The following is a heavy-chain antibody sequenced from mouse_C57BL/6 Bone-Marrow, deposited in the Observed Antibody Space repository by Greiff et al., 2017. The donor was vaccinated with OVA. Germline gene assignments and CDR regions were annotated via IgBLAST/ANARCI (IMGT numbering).Heavy chain of an antibody. V-gene: IGHV1-72*01. CDR3: ARYYYGSSYHYYAMDY. D-gene: IGHD1-1*01. CDR1: GYTFTSYW. CDR2: IDPNSGGT. Sequence: VQLQQPGAELVKPGASVKLSCKASGYTFTSYWMHWVKQRPGRGLEWIGRIDPNSGGTKYNEKFKSKATLTVDKPSSTAYMQLSSLTSEESAVYYCARYYYGSSYHYYAMDYWGQGTSVTVSS. J-gene: IGHJ4*01.